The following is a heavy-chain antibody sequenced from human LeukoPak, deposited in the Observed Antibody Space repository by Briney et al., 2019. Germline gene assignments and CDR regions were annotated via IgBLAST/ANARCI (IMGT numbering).Heavy chain of an antibody. CDR1: GYTFTIYG. CDR2: ISAYNGNT. CDR3: ARVKRELTGFDY. V-gene: IGHV1-18*01. Sequence: ASVTVSFKASGYTFTIYGISWVRQAPGQGLEWMGWISAYNGNTNYAQKLQGRVTMTTDTSTSTAYMELRSLRSDDTAVYFCARVKRELTGFDYWGQGTLVTVSS. D-gene: IGHD1-7*01. J-gene: IGHJ4*02.